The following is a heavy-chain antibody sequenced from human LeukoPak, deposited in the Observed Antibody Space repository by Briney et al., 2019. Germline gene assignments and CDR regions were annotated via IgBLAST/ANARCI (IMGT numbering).Heavy chain of an antibody. CDR3: ARDWLALAYCGGDCYQGDAFDI. CDR2: ISSSSSTI. Sequence: PGGSLRLSCAASGFTVSSNYMSWVRQAPGKGLEWVSYISSSSSTIYYADSVKGRFTISRDNAKNSLYLQMNSLRAEDTAVYYCARDWLALAYCGGDCYQGDAFDIWGQGTMVTVSS. J-gene: IGHJ3*02. V-gene: IGHV3-48*04. D-gene: IGHD2-21*02. CDR1: GFTVSSNY.